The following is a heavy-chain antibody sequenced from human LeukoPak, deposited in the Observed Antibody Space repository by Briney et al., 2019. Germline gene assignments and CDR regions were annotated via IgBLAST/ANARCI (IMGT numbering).Heavy chain of an antibody. J-gene: IGHJ4*02. D-gene: IGHD2-2*02. V-gene: IGHV4-39*01. CDR1: GVSISSSSYY. CDR2: IYSSGST. Sequence: PSETLSLTCNVSGVSISSSSYYWGWIRQPPGKGLEWIGSIYSSGSTYYNSSLKSRVTISIDTSKNQFSLKLSSVTAADTAVYYCARDFVVPAAIGSSFDYWGQGTLVTVSS. CDR3: ARDFVVPAAIGSSFDY.